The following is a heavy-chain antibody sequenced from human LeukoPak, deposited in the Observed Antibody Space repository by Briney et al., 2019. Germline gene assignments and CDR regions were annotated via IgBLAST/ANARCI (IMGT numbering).Heavy chain of an antibody. Sequence: SETLSLTCTVSGGSISSSSYYWGWFRQPPGRGLEWIGSIYYSGSTYYNPSLKSRVTISVDTSKNQFSLKLSSVTAADTAVYYCAQGAPYGMDVWGQGTTVTVSS. V-gene: IGHV4-39*01. CDR2: IYYSGST. CDR1: GGSISSSSYY. D-gene: IGHD1-26*01. J-gene: IGHJ6*02. CDR3: AQGAPYGMDV.